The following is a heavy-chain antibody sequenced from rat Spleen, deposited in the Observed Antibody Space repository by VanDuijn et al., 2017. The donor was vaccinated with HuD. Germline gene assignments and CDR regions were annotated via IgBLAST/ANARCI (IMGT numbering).Heavy chain of an antibody. D-gene: IGHD1-12*03. CDR2: ISTGGGNT. J-gene: IGHJ4*01. V-gene: IGHV5-25*01. CDR3: ARVDGYYRTMDA. Sequence: EVQLVESGGGLVQPGGSMKLSCAASGFTFSNYYMAWVRQAPTNGLEWVASISTGGGNTYYRDSVKGRFTISRDNAKSTLYLQMDSLRSEDTATYYCARVDGYYRTMDAWGQGASVTVSS. CDR1: GFTFSNYY.